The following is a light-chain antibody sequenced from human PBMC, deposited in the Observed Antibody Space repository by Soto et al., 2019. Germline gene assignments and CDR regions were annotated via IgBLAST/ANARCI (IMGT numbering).Light chain of an antibody. Sequence: QSALTQPASMSGSPGQSITISCTGSSNDIGSYNLVSWYQQHPGKAPKLMIYEGSKRPSGVSNRFSGSKSGTTASLTISGLQAEDEAEYFCCSYAGSSILIFGGGTKVTVL. J-gene: IGLJ2*01. CDR3: CSYAGSSILI. V-gene: IGLV2-23*01. CDR1: SNDIGSYNL. CDR2: EGS.